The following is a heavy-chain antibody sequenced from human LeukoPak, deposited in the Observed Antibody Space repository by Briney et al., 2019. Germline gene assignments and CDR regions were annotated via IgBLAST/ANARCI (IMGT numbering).Heavy chain of an antibody. CDR1: GFTFGSYA. J-gene: IGHJ4*02. Sequence: GGSLRLSCTASGFTFGSYAMTWFRQAPGKGLECVGFIRSKAYGGTTEYAASVKGRFTISRDDSKSIAYLQMNSLKTEDTAVYYCTRVYYYDSSGYILDYWGQGTLVTVSS. D-gene: IGHD3-22*01. CDR2: IRSKAYGGTT. CDR3: TRVYYYDSSGYILDY. V-gene: IGHV3-49*03.